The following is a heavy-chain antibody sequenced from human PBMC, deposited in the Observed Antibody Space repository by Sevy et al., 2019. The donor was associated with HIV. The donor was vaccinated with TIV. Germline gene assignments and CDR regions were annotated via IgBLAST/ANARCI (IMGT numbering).Heavy chain of an antibody. Sequence: SETLSLTCSVSGVSITSGNSYWSWIRQPPGNGLEWIGYIFYNGNTNYNPTLESRVTMSVDTSNSQFSLSLRSVTAAXTAVYYCARGLNYDVSGSFDYWGQGTLVIVSS. J-gene: IGHJ4*02. CDR2: IFYNGNT. V-gene: IGHV4-61*01. CDR3: ARGLNYDVSGSFDY. D-gene: IGHD3-10*01. CDR1: GVSITSGNSY.